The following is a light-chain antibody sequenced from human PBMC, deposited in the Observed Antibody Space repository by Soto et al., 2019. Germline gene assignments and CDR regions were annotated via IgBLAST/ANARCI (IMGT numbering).Light chain of an antibody. V-gene: IGLV1-44*01. CDR3: ATWDDSLNSYV. J-gene: IGLJ1*01. CDR1: SSSVGSNA. Sequence: QSVLTQTPSASGTPGQRVTISCSGSSSSVGSNAVNWYQQLPGTAPKVLIYSNNQRPAGVPDRFSGSKSGTSASLAICGLQSEDEADYYCATWDDSLNSYVFGTGTKLTVL. CDR2: SNN.